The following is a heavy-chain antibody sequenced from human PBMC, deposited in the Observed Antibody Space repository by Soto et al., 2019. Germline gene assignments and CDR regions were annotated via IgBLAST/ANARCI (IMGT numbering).Heavy chain of an antibody. CDR3: AGWYSSSWSTFDY. D-gene: IGHD6-13*01. CDR2: IYYSGST. CDR1: GGSISSYY. V-gene: IGHV4-59*08. Sequence: SETLSLTCTVSGGSISSYYWSWIRQPPGKGLEWIGYIYYSGSTNYNPSLKSRVTISVDTSKNQFSLKLSSVTAADTAVYYCAGWYSSSWSTFDYWGQGTLVTVSS. J-gene: IGHJ4*02.